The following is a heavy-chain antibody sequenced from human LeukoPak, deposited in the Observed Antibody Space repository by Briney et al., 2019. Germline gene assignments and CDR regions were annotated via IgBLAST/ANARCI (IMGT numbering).Heavy chain of an antibody. D-gene: IGHD2/OR15-2a*01. V-gene: IGHV3-30*18. Sequence: PGGSLRLSCAASGFTFSSYAMSWIRQAPGKGLEWVAAISYDGSDKYYADSVKGRFTISRDNSKNTLYLQMNSLRTEDTAVYYCAKRGPSSGLDVWGQGTTVTVSS. CDR1: GFTFSSYA. J-gene: IGHJ6*02. CDR2: ISYDGSDK. CDR3: AKRGPSSGLDV.